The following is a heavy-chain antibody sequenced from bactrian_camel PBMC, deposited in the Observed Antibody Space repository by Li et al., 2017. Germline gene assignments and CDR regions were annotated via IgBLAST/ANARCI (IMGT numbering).Heavy chain of an antibody. CDR1: GFSFSMYW. CDR3: ANVLSDRAD. J-gene: IGHJ4*01. Sequence: VQLVESGGGSVQPGGSLRLSCVMSGFSFSMYWMYWVRQAPGKGLEWVSAINTDDGNTYYADSVKGRFTISRDNAKDTVYLQLNSVKIEDTAMYYCANVLSDRADWGQGTQVTVS. CDR2: INTDDGNT. D-gene: IGHD3*01. V-gene: IGHV3S1*01.